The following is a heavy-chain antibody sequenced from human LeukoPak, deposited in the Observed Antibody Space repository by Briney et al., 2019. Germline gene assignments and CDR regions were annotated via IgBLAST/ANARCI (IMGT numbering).Heavy chain of an antibody. Sequence: GESLKISCKGSGYIFTSYWIAWVRPMPGKGMEWMGIIYPGDSDTRYSPSFQGQVTISADKSISTAYLQWNSLKASDTAMYYCARRSGSFQGDYNFDYWGQGTLVTVSS. V-gene: IGHV5-51*01. CDR1: GYIFTSYW. D-gene: IGHD1-26*01. CDR3: ARRSGSFQGDYNFDY. J-gene: IGHJ4*02. CDR2: IYPGDSDT.